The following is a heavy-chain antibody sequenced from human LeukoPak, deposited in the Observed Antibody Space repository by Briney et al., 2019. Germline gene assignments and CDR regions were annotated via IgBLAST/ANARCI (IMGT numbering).Heavy chain of an antibody. D-gene: IGHD6-13*01. CDR2: IYYSGST. J-gene: IGHJ6*02. CDR1: GGSISSYY. Sequence: SETLSLTCTVSGGSISSYYWSWIRQPPGKGLEWIGYIYYSGSTNYNPSLKSRVTISVDTSKNQFSLKLSSVTAVDTAVYYCARRQQLVRKDYGMDVWGQGTTVTVSS. V-gene: IGHV4-59*08. CDR3: ARRQQLVRKDYGMDV.